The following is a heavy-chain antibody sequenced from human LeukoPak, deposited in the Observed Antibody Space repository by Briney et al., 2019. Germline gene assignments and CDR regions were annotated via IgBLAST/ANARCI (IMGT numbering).Heavy chain of an antibody. CDR2: ILQDGSEK. Sequence: GGSLRLSCAASGFTFSNYWMSWVRQAPGKGLEWVANILQDGSEKYYVDSVKGRLTISRDNAKKSLYLQSNSLGVEDTAVYYCARFNYYGTGALFDYWGQGTLVAVSS. J-gene: IGHJ4*02. CDR1: GFTFSNYW. D-gene: IGHD3-10*01. V-gene: IGHV3-7*01. CDR3: ARFNYYGTGALFDY.